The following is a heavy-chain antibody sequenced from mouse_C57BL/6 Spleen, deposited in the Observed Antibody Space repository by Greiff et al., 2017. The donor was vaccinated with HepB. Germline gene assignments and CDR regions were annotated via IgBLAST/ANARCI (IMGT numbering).Heavy chain of an antibody. CDR3: ARVGNYGGNFDY. Sequence: EVKLVESEGGLVQPGSSMKLSCTASGFTFSDYYMAWVRQVPEKGLEWVANINYDGSSTYYLDSLKSRFIISRDNAKNILYLQMSSLKSEDTATYYCARVGNYGGNFDYWGQGTTLTVSS. CDR1: GFTFSDYY. CDR2: INYDGSST. J-gene: IGHJ2*01. V-gene: IGHV5-16*01. D-gene: IGHD2-1*01.